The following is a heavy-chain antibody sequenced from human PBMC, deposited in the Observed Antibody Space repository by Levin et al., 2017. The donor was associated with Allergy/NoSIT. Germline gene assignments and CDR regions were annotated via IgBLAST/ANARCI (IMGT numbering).Heavy chain of an antibody. CDR1: GFTFSSYW. V-gene: IGHV3-74*01. CDR3: ARGSALFHFDY. J-gene: IGHJ4*02. Sequence: GGSLRLSCAASGFTFSSYWMHWVRQAPGKGLVWVSRINSDGSSTSYADSVKGRFTISRDNAKNTLYLQMNSLRAEDTAVYYCARGSALFHFDYWGQGTLVTVSS. CDR2: INSDGSST.